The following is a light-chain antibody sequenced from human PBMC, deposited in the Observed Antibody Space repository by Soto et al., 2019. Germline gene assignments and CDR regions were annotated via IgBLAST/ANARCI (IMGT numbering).Light chain of an antibody. J-gene: IGKJ1*01. Sequence: EILLTQSPATLSLSPGEGATLSCRASQSVGIYLAWYQQKPGQAPSLLIYDASKRATSIPARFSGSGSGTDFTLTISGLEPEDFAIYYCQQRSKWPPSFGQGTKVDIK. V-gene: IGKV3-11*01. CDR2: DAS. CDR1: QSVGIY. CDR3: QQRSKWPPS.